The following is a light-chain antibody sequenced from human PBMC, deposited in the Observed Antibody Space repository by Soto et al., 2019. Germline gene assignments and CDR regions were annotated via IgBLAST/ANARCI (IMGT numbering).Light chain of an antibody. CDR3: QQYNSYSRT. CDR2: KAS. Sequence: DIQMTQSPSTLSASLGDRVTITCRASQSVNSWLAWYQQKPGKAPKLLIYKASSLESGVPSRFIGSGSWTEYTLTISSLQPDDFSTYYCQQYNSYSRTFGQGTKVDIK. V-gene: IGKV1-5*03. J-gene: IGKJ1*01. CDR1: QSVNSW.